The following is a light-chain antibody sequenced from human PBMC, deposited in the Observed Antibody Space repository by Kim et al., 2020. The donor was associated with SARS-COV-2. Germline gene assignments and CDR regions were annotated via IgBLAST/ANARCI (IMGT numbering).Light chain of an antibody. J-gene: IGLJ3*02. CDR3: QSYDSSNWV. V-gene: IGLV6-57*03. CDR2: EDN. CDR1: SGTIASNY. Sequence: GKTVTISCTRSSGTIASNYVQWYQQRPGSAPTTVIYEDNQRPSGVPDRFSGSIDSSSNSASLTISGLKTEDEADYYCQSYDSSNWVFGGGTKLTVL.